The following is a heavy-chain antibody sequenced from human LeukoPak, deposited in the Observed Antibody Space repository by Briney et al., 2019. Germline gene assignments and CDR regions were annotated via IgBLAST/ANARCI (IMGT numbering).Heavy chain of an antibody. CDR1: GYTFTSYG. V-gene: IGHV1-18*01. D-gene: IGHD6-13*01. J-gene: IGHJ6*02. CDR2: ISAYNGNT. CDR3: AREKASSWLSGRSFGWEYYYYGMDV. Sequence: ASVKVSCKASGYTFTSYGISWVRQAPGQGLEWMGWISAYNGNTNYAQKLQGRVTMTTDTSTSTAYMELKSLRSDDTAVYYCAREKASSWLSGRSFGWEYYYYGMDVWGQGTTVTVSS.